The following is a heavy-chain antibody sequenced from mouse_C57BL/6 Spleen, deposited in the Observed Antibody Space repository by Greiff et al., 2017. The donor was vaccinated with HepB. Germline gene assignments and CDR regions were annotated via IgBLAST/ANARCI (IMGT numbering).Heavy chain of an antibody. Sequence: EVQRVESEGGLVQPGSSMKLSCTASGFTFSDYYMAWVRQVPEKGLEWVANISYDGSSTYYLDTLKSRFIISRDNAKNMLYLQMSSLKSEDTATYYCARAWYFDVWGTGTTVTVSS. CDR3: ARAWYFDV. V-gene: IGHV5-16*01. CDR1: GFTFSDYY. CDR2: ISYDGSST. J-gene: IGHJ1*03.